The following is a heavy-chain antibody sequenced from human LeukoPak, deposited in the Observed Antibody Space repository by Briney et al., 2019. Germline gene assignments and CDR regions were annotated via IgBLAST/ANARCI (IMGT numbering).Heavy chain of an antibody. J-gene: IGHJ4*02. CDR3: AKDPTYYYGSGIYYNDY. CDR1: GGSISSSSYY. D-gene: IGHD3-10*01. V-gene: IGHV4-39*07. Sequence: SETLSLTCTVSGGSISSSSYYWGWIRQPPGKGLEWIGSIYYSGSTYYNPSLKSRVTISVDTSKNQFSLKLSSVTAADTAVYYCAKDPTYYYGSGIYYNDYWGQGTLVTVSS. CDR2: IYYSGST.